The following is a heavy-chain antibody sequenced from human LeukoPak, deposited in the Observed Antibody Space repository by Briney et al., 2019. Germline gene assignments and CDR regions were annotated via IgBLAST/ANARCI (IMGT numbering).Heavy chain of an antibody. CDR1: GGSISSYY. CDR2: ISASWNT. D-gene: IGHD3-16*01. J-gene: IGHJ4*02. Sequence: SETLSLTCTVSGGSISSYYWSWIRQPAGKGLEGIGRISASWNTNYNPSLQSRVTMSVDTSKNQSSLKLSSVTAADTAVYYCAREGRGSHSGYWGQGNLVTVSS. CDR3: AREGRGSHSGY. V-gene: IGHV4-4*07.